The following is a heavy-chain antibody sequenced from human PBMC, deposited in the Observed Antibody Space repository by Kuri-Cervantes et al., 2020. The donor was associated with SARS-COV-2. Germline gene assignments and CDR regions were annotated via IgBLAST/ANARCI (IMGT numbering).Heavy chain of an antibody. D-gene: IGHD6-6*01. CDR2: ISGSGDNT. CDR3: AQDVSQLGRACRY. Sequence: GESLKISCAASGFSFSSYAMSWVRQAPGKGLEWVSAISGSGDNTDYADSVKGRFTISRDNSQNTVYLQMNSLRGEDTALYYCAQDVSQLGRACRYWGQGTLVTVSS. J-gene: IGHJ4*02. CDR1: GFSFSSYA. V-gene: IGHV3-23*01.